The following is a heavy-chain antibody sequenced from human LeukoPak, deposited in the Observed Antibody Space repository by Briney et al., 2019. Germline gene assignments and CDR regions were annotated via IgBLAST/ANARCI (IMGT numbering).Heavy chain of an antibody. CDR3: ARVKWELLTFDY. Sequence: GASVKVSCKASGYTFTSYDINWVRQATGQGLEWMGWMNPNSGNTGYAQKFQGRVTITRNTSISTAYMELSSLRSDDTAVYYCARVKWELLTFDYWGQGTLVTVSS. CDR1: GYTFTSYD. CDR2: MNPNSGNT. J-gene: IGHJ4*02. V-gene: IGHV1-8*03. D-gene: IGHD1-26*01.